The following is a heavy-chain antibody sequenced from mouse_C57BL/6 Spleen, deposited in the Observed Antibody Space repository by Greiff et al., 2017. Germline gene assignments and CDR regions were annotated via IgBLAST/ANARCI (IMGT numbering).Heavy chain of an antibody. CDR3: AREDGSRTGFAY. D-gene: IGHD1-1*01. CDR2: ISDGGSYT. CDR1: GFTFSSYA. J-gene: IGHJ3*01. V-gene: IGHV5-4*01. Sequence: EVKVVESGGGLVKPGGSLKLSCAASGFTFSSYAMSWVRQTPEKRLEWVATISDGGSYTYYPDNVKGRFTISRDNAKNNLYLQMSHLKSEDTAMYYCAREDGSRTGFAYWGQGTLVTVSA.